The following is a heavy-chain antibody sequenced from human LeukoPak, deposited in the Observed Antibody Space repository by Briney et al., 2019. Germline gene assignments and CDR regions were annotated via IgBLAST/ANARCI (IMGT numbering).Heavy chain of an antibody. CDR3: ARATYYYDSSGYYALDYFDY. D-gene: IGHD3-22*01. Sequence: GSLRLSCAASGFTFSSYIMNWVRQTPGKGLEWIGEINHSGSTNYNPSLKSRVTISVDTSKNQFSLKLSSVTAADTAVYYCARATYYYDSSGYYALDYFDYWGQGTLVTVSS. J-gene: IGHJ4*02. CDR1: GFTFSSYI. CDR2: INHSGST. V-gene: IGHV4-34*01.